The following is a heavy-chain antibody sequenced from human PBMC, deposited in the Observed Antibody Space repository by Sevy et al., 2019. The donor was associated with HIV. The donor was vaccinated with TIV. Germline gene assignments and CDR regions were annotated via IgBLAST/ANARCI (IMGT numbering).Heavy chain of an antibody. V-gene: IGHV3-7*01. D-gene: IGHD6-13*01. CDR2: IKEDGSVK. J-gene: IGHJ4*02. CDR3: VRAIGAAGSY. Sequence: GGSVRLSCEASGFTFSSYWMSWVRQAPGKGVEWVANIKEDGSVKYYVESVKGRFTISRDNAKNSVYLQMNSLRAEDAALYYCVRAIGAAGSYWGLGTLVTVSS. CDR1: GFTFSSYW.